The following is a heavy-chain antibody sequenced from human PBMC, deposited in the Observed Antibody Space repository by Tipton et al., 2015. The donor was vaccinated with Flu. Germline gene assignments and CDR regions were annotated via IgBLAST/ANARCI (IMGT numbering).Heavy chain of an antibody. D-gene: IGHD3-22*01. CDR3: AGDSSGYYVDFDY. V-gene: IGHV4-61*01. J-gene: IGHJ4*02. Sequence: LRLSCTVSGGSVSSGSYYWSWIRQPPGKGLEWIGYIYYSGSTNYNPSLKSRVTISVDTSKNQFSLKLSSVTAADTAVYYCAGDSSGYYVDFDYWGQGTLVTVSS. CDR2: IYYSGST. CDR1: GGSVSSGSYY.